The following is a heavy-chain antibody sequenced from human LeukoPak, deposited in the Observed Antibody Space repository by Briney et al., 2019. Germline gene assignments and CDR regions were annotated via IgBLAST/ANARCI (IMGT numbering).Heavy chain of an antibody. V-gene: IGHV1-69*13. Sequence: SVKVSCKASGGTFSSYAISWVRQAPGQGFEWMGGIIPIFGTANYAQKFQGRVTITADESTSIAYMELSSLRSEDTAVYYCARPRITIFGVVTPDYYYYYMDVWGKGTTVTVSS. D-gene: IGHD3-3*01. CDR3: ARPRITIFGVVTPDYYYYYMDV. CDR1: GGTFSSYA. CDR2: IIPIFGTA. J-gene: IGHJ6*03.